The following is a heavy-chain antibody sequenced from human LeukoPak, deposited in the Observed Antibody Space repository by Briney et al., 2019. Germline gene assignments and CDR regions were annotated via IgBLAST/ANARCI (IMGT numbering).Heavy chain of an antibody. J-gene: IGHJ4*02. V-gene: IGHV3-74*01. CDR1: GFTFNSYW. D-gene: IGHD3-22*01. Sequence: PGGSLRLSCAASGFTFNSYWMHWVRQVPGKGLVWVSRINSDGSRTNYVDSAKGRFTISRDNAKNTLYLQMNSLRAEDTAVYYCAKSRRITMIVVAPFDYWGQGTLVTVSS. CDR2: INSDGSRT. CDR3: AKSRRITMIVVAPFDY.